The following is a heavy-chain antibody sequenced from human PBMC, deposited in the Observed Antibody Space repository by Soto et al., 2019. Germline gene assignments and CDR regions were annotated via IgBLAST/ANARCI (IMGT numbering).Heavy chain of an antibody. CDR3: TTTSISFPLLWFGESPTGYGMDV. V-gene: IGHV3-15*07. CDR2: IKSKTDGGTT. Sequence: GGSLRLSCAASGFTFSNAWMNWVRQAPGKGLEWVGRIKSKTDGGTTDYAAPVKGRFTISRDDSKNTLYLQMNSLKTEDTAVYYCTTTSISFPLLWFGESPTGYGMDVWGQGTTVTVSS. D-gene: IGHD3-10*01. J-gene: IGHJ6*02. CDR1: GFTFSNAW.